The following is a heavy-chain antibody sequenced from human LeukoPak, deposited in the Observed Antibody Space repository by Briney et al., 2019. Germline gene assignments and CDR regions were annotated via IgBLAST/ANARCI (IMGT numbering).Heavy chain of an antibody. V-gene: IGHV1-2*02. CDR2: NNPNSGGT. D-gene: IGHD3-10*01. J-gene: IGHJ4*02. Sequence: GASVKVSCKASGYTFTGYYMHWVRQAPGQGLEWMGWNNPNSGGTNYAQKFQGRVTMTRDTSISTAYMELSRLRSDDTAVYYCARAKLWRQIFDYWGQGTLVTVSS. CDR3: ARAKLWRQIFDY. CDR1: GYTFTGYY.